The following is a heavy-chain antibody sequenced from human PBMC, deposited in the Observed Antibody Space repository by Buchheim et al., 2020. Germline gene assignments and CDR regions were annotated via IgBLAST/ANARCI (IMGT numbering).Heavy chain of an antibody. CDR1: GGSISSNYW. J-gene: IGHJ6*02. Sequence: QVQLQESGPGLVKPSGTLSLTCDVSGGSISSNYWWSWVRQPPGMGLEWIGEIYHSGSTNYNPSLKSRVTISVAKSKNQFSLKLTSVTAADTAVYYCARIPYYYYGLDVGGQGTT. D-gene: IGHD2-21*01. CDR2: IYHSGST. CDR3: ARIPYYYYGLDV. V-gene: IGHV4-4*02.